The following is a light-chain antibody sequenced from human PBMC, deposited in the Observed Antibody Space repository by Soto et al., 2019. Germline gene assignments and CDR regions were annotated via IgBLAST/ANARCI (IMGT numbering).Light chain of an antibody. CDR3: QHYNCWPL. CDR1: QAVVATS. V-gene: IGKV3-15*01. CDR2: GAS. J-gene: IGKJ4*01. Sequence: EIVMTQSPAALSLSPGETVTLSCRASQAVVATSLAWYQHKPGQAPRLLIYGASTRATGVPDRFSGSGSGAEFTLTISSLLSEDFAIYYCQHYNCWPLFGGGTKVEIK.